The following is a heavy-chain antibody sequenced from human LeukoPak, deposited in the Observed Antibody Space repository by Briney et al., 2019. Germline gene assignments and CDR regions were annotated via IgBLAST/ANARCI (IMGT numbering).Heavy chain of an antibody. CDR2: ISAYNGNT. J-gene: IGHJ6*02. CDR3: ARIHDERRRIAAACTWWWTHYYYYNGMDV. V-gene: IGHV1-18*01. Sequence: ASVKVSCTASGSTFTSYGISWVRQAPGQGLEWMGWISAYNGNTNYAQKLPGRVTMTRTTSITTAYMELRSLRSEDKAVYYCARIHDERRRIAAACTWWWTHYYYYNGMDVWGQGTTVTVS. CDR1: GSTFTSYG. D-gene: IGHD6-13*01.